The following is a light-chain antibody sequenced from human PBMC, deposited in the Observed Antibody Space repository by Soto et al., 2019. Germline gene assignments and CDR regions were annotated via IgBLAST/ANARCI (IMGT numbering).Light chain of an antibody. Sequence: DIQMTQSPSSLSASVGDRVTITCRASQGISNYLAWYQQKPGKVPKLLIFAASTLQSGVPSRFSGSGSGTDFTLTISNLQPEDVATYYCQKYNSAPPFTFGPGTKVDIK. CDR1: QGISNY. CDR2: AAS. V-gene: IGKV1-27*01. CDR3: QKYNSAPPFT. J-gene: IGKJ3*01.